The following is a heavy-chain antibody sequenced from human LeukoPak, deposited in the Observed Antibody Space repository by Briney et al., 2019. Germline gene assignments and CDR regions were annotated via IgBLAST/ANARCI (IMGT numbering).Heavy chain of an antibody. J-gene: IGHJ4*02. D-gene: IGHD7-27*01. Sequence: GGSLRLSCAASRFTFSNYYMSWIRQAPGKGPEWVSYISGSGSPIYYADSVKGRFTISRDNAENSLYLQMNSLRAEDTAVYYCARDLNWETYWGQGTLVSVSS. CDR3: ARDLNWETY. V-gene: IGHV3-11*04. CDR2: ISGSGSPI. CDR1: RFTFSNYY.